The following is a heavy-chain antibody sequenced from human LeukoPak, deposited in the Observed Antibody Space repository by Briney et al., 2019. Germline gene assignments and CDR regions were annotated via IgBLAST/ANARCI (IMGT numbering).Heavy chain of an antibody. CDR1: GGSISSYY. J-gene: IGHJ4*02. D-gene: IGHD3-16*02. V-gene: IGHV4-59*05. CDR2: IYYSGST. Sequence: SETLSLTCTVSGGSISSYYWSWIRQPPGKGLEWIGSIYYSGSTYYNPSLKSRVTISVDTSKNQFSLKLSSVTAADTAVYYCARLRTYDYVWGSYLGARYYFDYWGQGTLVTVSS. CDR3: ARLRTYDYVWGSYLGARYYFDY.